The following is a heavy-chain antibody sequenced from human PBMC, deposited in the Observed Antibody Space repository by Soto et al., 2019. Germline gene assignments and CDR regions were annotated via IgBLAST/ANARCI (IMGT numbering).Heavy chain of an antibody. J-gene: IGHJ4*02. D-gene: IGHD2-2*01. V-gene: IGHV3-23*01. CDR1: GFTFSSYA. CDR3: AKEPDCSSTSCYRTFDY. Sequence: EVQLLESGGGLVQPGGSLRLSCAASGFTFSSYAMSWVRQAPGKGLEWVSAISGSGGSTYYADSVKGRFTISRDNSKNTLYLQMTSLRAEDTAVYYCAKEPDCSSTSCYRTFDYWGQGTLVTVSS. CDR2: ISGSGGST.